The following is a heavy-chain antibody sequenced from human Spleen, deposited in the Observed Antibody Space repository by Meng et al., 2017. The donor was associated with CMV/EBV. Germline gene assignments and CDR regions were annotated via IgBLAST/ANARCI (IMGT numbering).Heavy chain of an antibody. CDR2: INHSGST. D-gene: IGHD3-3*01. CDR3: ARGIRFLEWLLHYYYYGMDV. Sequence: GSLRLSCTVSGGSISSTSYYWSWIRQPPGKGLEWIGEINHSGSTNYNPSLKSRVTISVDTSKNQFSLKLSSVTAADTAVYYCARGIRFLEWLLHYYYYGMDVWGQGTTVTVSS. J-gene: IGHJ6*02. CDR1: GGSISSTSYY. V-gene: IGHV4-39*07.